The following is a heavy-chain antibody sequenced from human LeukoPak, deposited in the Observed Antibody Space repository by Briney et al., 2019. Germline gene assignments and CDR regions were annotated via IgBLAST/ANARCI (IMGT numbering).Heavy chain of an antibody. CDR2: IYYSGST. V-gene: IGHV4-39*07. Sequence: PSETLSLTCTVSGGSISSSSYYWGWIRQPPGKGLEWIGSIYYSGSTYYNPSLKSRVTISVDTSKNQFSLKLSSVTAADTAVYYCARGDEQGYCSGGSCFPFDYWGQGTLVTVSS. CDR1: GGSISSSSYY. D-gene: IGHD2-15*01. CDR3: ARGDEQGYCSGGSCFPFDY. J-gene: IGHJ4*02.